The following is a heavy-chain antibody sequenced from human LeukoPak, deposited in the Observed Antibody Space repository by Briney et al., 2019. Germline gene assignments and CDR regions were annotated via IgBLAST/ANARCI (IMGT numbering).Heavy chain of an antibody. CDR1: GGTFSSCA. CDR3: ARDPYSSSWLRYFDL. Sequence: SVKVSCKASGGTFSSCAISWVRQAPGQGLEWMGGIIPIFGTANYAQKFQGRVTITADESTSTAYMELSSLRSEDTAVYYCARDPYSSSWLRYFDLWGRGTLVTVSS. V-gene: IGHV1-69*13. J-gene: IGHJ2*01. CDR2: IIPIFGTA. D-gene: IGHD6-13*01.